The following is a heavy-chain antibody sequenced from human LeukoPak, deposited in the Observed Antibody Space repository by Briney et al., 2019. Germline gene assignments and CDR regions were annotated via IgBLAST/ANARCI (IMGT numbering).Heavy chain of an antibody. Sequence: GGSLRLSCAASGFTFSSYAMSWVRQAPGKGLEWVSAISGSGGSTYYADSVKGPFTISRDNSKTTLYLQMNSLRAEDTAVYYCAKDISSPFDYFDYWGQGTLVTVSS. J-gene: IGHJ4*02. V-gene: IGHV3-23*01. CDR3: AKDISSPFDYFDY. CDR2: ISGSGGST. D-gene: IGHD3-3*02. CDR1: GFTFSSYA.